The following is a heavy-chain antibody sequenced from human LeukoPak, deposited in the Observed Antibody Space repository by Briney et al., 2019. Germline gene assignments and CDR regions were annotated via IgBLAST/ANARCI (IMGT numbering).Heavy chain of an antibody. Sequence: SETLSLTCAVYGGSFSGYYWSWIRQPPGKGLEWIGEINRSGSTNYNPSLKSRVTISVDTSKNQFSLKLSSVTAADTAVYYCARATAYCGGDCYVNWAYYFDYWGQGTLVTVSS. J-gene: IGHJ4*02. CDR1: GGSFSGYY. D-gene: IGHD2-21*02. V-gene: IGHV4-34*01. CDR2: INRSGST. CDR3: ARATAYCGGDCYVNWAYYFDY.